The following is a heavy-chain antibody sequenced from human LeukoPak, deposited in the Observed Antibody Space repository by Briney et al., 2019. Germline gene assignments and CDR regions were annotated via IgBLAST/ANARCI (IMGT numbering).Heavy chain of an antibody. D-gene: IGHD5-18*01. Sequence: SETLSLTCTVSGGSISSYYWSWIRQPPGKGLEWIGYIYYSGSTNYNPSLKSRVTISGDTSKNQFSLKLSSVTAADTAVYYCARGGYSYGEEFSFDHWGQGTLATVSS. CDR1: GGSISSYY. CDR3: ARGGYSYGEEFSFDH. J-gene: IGHJ4*02. V-gene: IGHV4-59*01. CDR2: IYYSGST.